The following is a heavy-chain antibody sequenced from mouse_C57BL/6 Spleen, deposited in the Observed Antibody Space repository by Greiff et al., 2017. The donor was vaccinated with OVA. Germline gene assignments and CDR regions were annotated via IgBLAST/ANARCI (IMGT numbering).Heavy chain of an antibody. CDR2: IYPGDGDT. CDR3: ARSEDWDAGGFAY. J-gene: IGHJ3*01. D-gene: IGHD4-1*01. Sequence: VQVVESGAELVKPGASVKISCKASGYAFSSYWMNWVKQRPGKGLEWIGQIYPGDGDTNYNGKFKGKATLTADKSSSTAYMQLSSLTSEDSAVYFCARSEDWDAGGFAYWGQGTLVTVSA. V-gene: IGHV1-80*01. CDR1: GYAFSSYW.